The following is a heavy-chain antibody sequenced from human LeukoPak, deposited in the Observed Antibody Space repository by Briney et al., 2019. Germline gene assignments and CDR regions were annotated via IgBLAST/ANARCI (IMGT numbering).Heavy chain of an antibody. CDR3: ARGKGGSYPYYFDY. CDR2: IYYSGST. J-gene: IGHJ4*02. CDR1: GGSISSSSYY. D-gene: IGHD1-26*01. V-gene: IGHV4-30-4*08. Sequence: SETLSLTCTVSGGSISSSSYYWSWIRQPPGKGLEWIGYIYYSGSTYYNPSLKSRVTISVDTSKNQFSLKLSSVTAADTAVYYCARGKGGSYPYYFDYWGQGTLVTVSS.